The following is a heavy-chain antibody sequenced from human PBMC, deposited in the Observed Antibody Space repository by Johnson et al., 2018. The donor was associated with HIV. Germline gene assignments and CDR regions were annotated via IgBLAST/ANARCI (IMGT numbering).Heavy chain of an antibody. J-gene: IGHJ3*02. CDR1: GFTFSSYG. CDR2: ISYDGSNK. V-gene: IGHV3-30*19. CDR3: ARDRVPAALGLAYRGGFDI. D-gene: IGHD1-26*01. Sequence: QEQLVESGGGVVQPGRSLRLSCAASGFTFSSYGMHWVRQAPGKGLEWVAVISYDGSNKYYADSVKGRFTISRDNSKNTLYLQMNSLRAEETAGYYCARDRVPAALGLAYRGGFDIWGQGTMVTVSS.